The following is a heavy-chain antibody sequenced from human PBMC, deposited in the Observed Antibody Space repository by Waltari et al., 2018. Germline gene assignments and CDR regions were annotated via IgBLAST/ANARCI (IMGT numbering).Heavy chain of an antibody. Sequence: EKYEEELVKHRGTLRNYREESGHTNIKYRKSWVRQDPGKGLEWVANIKEDGNEKYYGESVKGRFTVSRDNAKNSLYLQMNSLRDEDTAVYYCARNHGQSSNDVYFDYWGQGTLVTVSS. D-gene: IGHD2-2*01. CDR3: ARNHGQSSNDVYFDY. V-gene: IGHV3-7*02. CDR2: IKEDGNEK. CDR1: GHTNIKYR. J-gene: IGHJ4*02.